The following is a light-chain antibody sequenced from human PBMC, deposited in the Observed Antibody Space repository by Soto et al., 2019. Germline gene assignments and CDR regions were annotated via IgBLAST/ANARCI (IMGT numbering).Light chain of an antibody. CDR1: QSLTTD. CDR3: QQRTDRPPWT. J-gene: IGKJ1*01. V-gene: IGKV3-11*01. CDR2: DAS. Sequence: EIVMTQSPATLSLSPLERASLSCSASQSLTTDLAWYQQTPGQAPRLLIFDASQRATGIPARFRGSGSGTDFTLSISSLEPEDFAVYYCQQRTDRPPWTFGQGTKVDI.